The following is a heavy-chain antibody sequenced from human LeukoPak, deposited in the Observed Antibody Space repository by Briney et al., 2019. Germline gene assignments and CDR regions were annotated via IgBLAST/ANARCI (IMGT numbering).Heavy chain of an antibody. CDR3: ARDHGIYYYDSGNWFDP. CDR2: IYYSGST. J-gene: IGHJ5*02. D-gene: IGHD3-22*01. CDR1: GGSISSSSYY. V-gene: IGHV4-39*07. Sequence: SETLSLTCTVSGGSISSSSYYWGWIRQPPGKGREWIGCIYYSGSTYYNPSLKSRVTISVDTSKNQFSLKLSSVTAADTAVYYCARDHGIYYYDSGNWFDPRGQATLVTVAS.